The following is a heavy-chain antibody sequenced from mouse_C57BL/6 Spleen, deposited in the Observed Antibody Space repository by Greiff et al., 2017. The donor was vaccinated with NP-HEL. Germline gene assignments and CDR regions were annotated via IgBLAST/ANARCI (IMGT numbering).Heavy chain of an antibody. D-gene: IGHD2-3*01. CDR3: AAKKPDGYYVPFAY. V-gene: IGHV2-3*01. J-gene: IGHJ3*01. CDR2: IWGDGST. Sequence: VQLQQSGPGLVAPSQSLSITCTVSGFSLTSYGVSWVRQPPGKGLEWLGVIWGDGSTNYHSALISRLSISKDNSKSQVFLKLNSLQTDDTATYYCAAKKPDGYYVPFAYWGQGTLVTVSA. CDR1: GFSLTSYG.